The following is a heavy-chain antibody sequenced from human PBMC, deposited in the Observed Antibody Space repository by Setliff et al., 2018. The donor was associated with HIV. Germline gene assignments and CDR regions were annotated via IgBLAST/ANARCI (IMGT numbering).Heavy chain of an antibody. CDR3: AREIRAGNYPPYNYYFYMDV. Sequence: GGSLRLSCAASGFIFSKYSLSWVRQTPGKGLEWVSSLSGSSSYRKYADSVKGRFTISRDNAKNSLYLQMSSLRAEDTAVYYCAREIRAGNYPPYNYYFYMDVWGKGTTVTVSS. CDR1: GFIFSKYS. CDR2: LSGSSSYR. V-gene: IGHV3-21*01. D-gene: IGHD4-4*01. J-gene: IGHJ6*03.